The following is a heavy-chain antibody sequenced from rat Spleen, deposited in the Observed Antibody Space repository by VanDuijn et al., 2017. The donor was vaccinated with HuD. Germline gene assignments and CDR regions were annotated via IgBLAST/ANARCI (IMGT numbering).Heavy chain of an antibody. CDR2: IIYDGSRT. CDR1: GFTFSDYN. V-gene: IGHV5S10*01. Sequence: EVQLVESGGGLVQPGRSLKLSCAASGFTFSDYNMAWVRQAPKKGLEWVATIIYDGSRTYYRDSVKGRFTVSRDNAKSTLYLQMDSLRSEDTATYYCARQMYTTDIGGFAYWGQGTLVTVSS. D-gene: IGHD1-6*01. J-gene: IGHJ3*01. CDR3: ARQMYTTDIGGFAY.